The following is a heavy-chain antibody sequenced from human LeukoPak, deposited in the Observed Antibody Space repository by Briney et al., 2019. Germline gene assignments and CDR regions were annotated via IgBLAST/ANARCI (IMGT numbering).Heavy chain of an antibody. CDR3: VILSPGYGYNMDV. CDR1: GFTFSYYY. CDR2: INPNSGDT. D-gene: IGHD5-18*01. J-gene: IGHJ6*03. Sequence: GASVKVSCKASGFTFSYYYIHWVRQAPGQGLEWMGWINPNSGDTSYAQRFQGRVTMTRDTSISTAYMELGSLRSDDTAVYYCVILSPGYGYNMDVWAKGPRSPSP. V-gene: IGHV1-2*02.